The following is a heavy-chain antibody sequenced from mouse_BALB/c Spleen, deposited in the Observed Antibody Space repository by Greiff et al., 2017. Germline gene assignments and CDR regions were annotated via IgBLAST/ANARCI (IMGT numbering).Heavy chain of an antibody. CDR2: IHYSGST. Sequence: EVKLQESGPDLVKPSQSLSLTCTVTGYSITSGYSWHWIRQFPGNKLEWMGYIHYSGSTNYNPSLKSRISITRDTSKNQFFLQLNSVTTEDTATYYCAVWGIWGDGYYDAMDYWGQGTSVTVSS. CDR3: AVWGIWGDGYYDAMDY. J-gene: IGHJ4*01. V-gene: IGHV3-1*02. CDR1: GYSITSGYS. D-gene: IGHD2-3*01.